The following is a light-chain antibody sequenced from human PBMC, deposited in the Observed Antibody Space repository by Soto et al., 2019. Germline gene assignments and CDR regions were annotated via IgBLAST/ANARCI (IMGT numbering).Light chain of an antibody. CDR3: QQYNNWPPWT. Sequence: NVLTQSPGTLSLSPGERATFSCRASQNVNNNYLVWYQQRPGQAPGLLIHGASSRAAGVPDRFSGSGSGTEFTLTISSLQSEDFAVYYCQQYNNWPPWTFGQGTKVDIK. CDR1: QNVNNNY. CDR2: GAS. J-gene: IGKJ1*01. V-gene: IGKV3-20*01.